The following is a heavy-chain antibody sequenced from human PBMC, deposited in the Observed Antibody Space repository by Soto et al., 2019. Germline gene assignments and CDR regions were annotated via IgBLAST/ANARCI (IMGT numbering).Heavy chain of an antibody. CDR3: THIPSIGLELALFAY. CDR1: GFSLSTSGVG. V-gene: IGHV2-5*02. D-gene: IGHD1-7*01. CDR2: IYCDDDK. J-gene: IGHJ4*02. Sequence: QITLKESGPTLVKPTQTLTLTCTFSGFSLSTSGVGVGWICQPPGKALEWLAIIYCDDDKRYSPSLKSRLTITKDTSKNQVVLTMTNMDPVDTATYYCTHIPSIGLELALFAYWGQGTLVTVSS.